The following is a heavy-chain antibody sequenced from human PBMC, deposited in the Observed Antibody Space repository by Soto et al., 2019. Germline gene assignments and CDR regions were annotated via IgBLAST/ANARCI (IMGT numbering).Heavy chain of an antibody. CDR1: GYTFTSYA. D-gene: IGHD4-17*01. Sequence: ASVKVSCKASGYTFTSYAMHWVRQAPGQRLEWMGWISAYNGNTNYAQKLQGRVSMSLDTSKNQFSLKLSAVTAADTAVYYCARHHSTYGAYGFEIDYWGQGTLVTVSS. CDR2: ISAYNGNT. CDR3: ARHHSTYGAYGFEIDY. J-gene: IGHJ4*02. V-gene: IGHV1-3*01.